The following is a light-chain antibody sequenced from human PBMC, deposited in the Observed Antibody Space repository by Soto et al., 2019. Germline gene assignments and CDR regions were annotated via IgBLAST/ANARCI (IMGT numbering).Light chain of an antibody. V-gene: IGKV3-15*01. J-gene: IGKJ1*01. CDR3: QQYNIWPLWT. CDR1: QTVTSN. Sequence: EIVMTQSPVTLSVSPGERATLSCRASQTVTSNLAWYQQKPGQPPRLLIYGASTRATGLPARFSGSGSGTEFTLTISSLQSEDVAVYYCQQYNIWPLWTFGQGTKVDIK. CDR2: GAS.